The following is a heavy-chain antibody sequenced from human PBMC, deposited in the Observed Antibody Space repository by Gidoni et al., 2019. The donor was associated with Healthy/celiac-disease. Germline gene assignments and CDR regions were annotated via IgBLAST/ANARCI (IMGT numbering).Heavy chain of an antibody. V-gene: IGHV3-15*01. CDR2: IKSKTDGGTT. CDR1: GFTFSTAW. D-gene: IGHD1-26*01. CDR3: TTEPGTRWELRDY. J-gene: IGHJ4*02. Sequence: EVQLVESGGGLVKPGGSLRLSCAASGFTFSTAWMSWVRQAPGKGLEWVGRIKSKTDGGTTDYAAPVKGRFTISRDDSKNTLYLQMNSLKTEDTAVYYCTTEPGTRWELRDYWGQGTLVTVSS.